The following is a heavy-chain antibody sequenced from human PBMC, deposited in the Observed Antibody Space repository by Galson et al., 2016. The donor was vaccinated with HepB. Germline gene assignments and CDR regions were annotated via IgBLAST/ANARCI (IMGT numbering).Heavy chain of an antibody. CDR2: ILYDGRNT. J-gene: IGHJ6*02. Sequence: SLRLSCAASGFTFSSYAMHWVRQAPGKGLEWVALILYDGRNTYDADFVKGRFTISRDNSKNTMYLQMNSRRAEDTAVYYCARERTVDYGGKIKLSRDDGMDVWGQGTTVTVSS. V-gene: IGHV3-30*04. D-gene: IGHD4-23*01. CDR3: ARERTVDYGGKIKLSRDDGMDV. CDR1: GFTFSSYA.